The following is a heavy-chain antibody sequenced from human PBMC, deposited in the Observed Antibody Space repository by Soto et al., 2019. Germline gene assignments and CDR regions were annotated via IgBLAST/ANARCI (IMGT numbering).Heavy chain of an antibody. CDR3: ARSGGSGSYAFDI. J-gene: IGHJ3*02. Sequence: ASVKVSCKASGYTFTGYYMHWVRQAPGQGLEWMGWINPNSGGTNYAQKFQGWVTMTRDTSISTAYMELSRLRSDDTAVYYCARSGGSGSYAFDIWGQGTMVTVS. CDR1: GYTFTGYY. D-gene: IGHD3-22*01. V-gene: IGHV1-2*04. CDR2: INPNSGGT.